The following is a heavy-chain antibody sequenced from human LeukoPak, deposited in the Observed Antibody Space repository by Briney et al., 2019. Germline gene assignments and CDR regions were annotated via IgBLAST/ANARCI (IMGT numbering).Heavy chain of an antibody. CDR2: IKQDGREK. CDR3: ARDRRRNNDY. CDR1: VFTCSSHW. Sequence: GGPLRLSCAASVFTCSSHWMSWVRQAPGKGVEGVANIKQDGREKYCVDSEEGLFTLSRDNEKNSLYLQMNSLRAEHAAVYYWARDRRRNNDYWGQGPLV. V-gene: IGHV3-7*01. J-gene: IGHJ4*02.